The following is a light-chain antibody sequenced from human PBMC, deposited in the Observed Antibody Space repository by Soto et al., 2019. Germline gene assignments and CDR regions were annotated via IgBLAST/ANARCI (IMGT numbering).Light chain of an antibody. V-gene: IGKV3-20*01. CDR1: QSVSSSY. J-gene: IGKJ1*01. Sequence: EIVLTQSPGTLSLSPGERATLSCRASQSVSSSYLAWYQQKPGQAPRLLIYGASSRATGIPDRFSGSGSGTDFTLTTSRLEPEDFAVYYCQQYGSSPGTFGHGTKVDIK. CDR2: GAS. CDR3: QQYGSSPGT.